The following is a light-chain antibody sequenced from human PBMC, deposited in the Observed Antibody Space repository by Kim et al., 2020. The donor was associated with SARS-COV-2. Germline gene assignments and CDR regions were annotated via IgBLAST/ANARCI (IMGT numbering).Light chain of an antibody. CDR1: SSNIGSNT. V-gene: IGLV1-44*01. CDR2: SNN. J-gene: IGLJ1*01. Sequence: RGAIACSGSSSNIGSNTVNWYQQRPGTAPKLLIYSNNQRPSGVPDRFSGSKSGTSAALAISGLQSEDEADYYCAAWDDSLNGLYVFGTGTKVTVL. CDR3: AAWDDSLNGLYV.